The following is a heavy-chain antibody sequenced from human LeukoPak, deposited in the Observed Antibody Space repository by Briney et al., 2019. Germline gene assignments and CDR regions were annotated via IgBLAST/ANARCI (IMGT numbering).Heavy chain of an antibody. D-gene: IGHD1-26*01. CDR2: IYTSGST. J-gene: IGHJ4*02. Sequence: SETLSLTCTVSGGSISSYYWSWIRQPAGKGLEWTGRIYTSGSTNYNPSLKSRVTMSVDTSKNQFSLKLSSVTAADTAVYYCARGPPIVGATIYFDYWGQGTLVTVSS. CDR3: ARGPPIVGATIYFDY. CDR1: GGSISSYY. V-gene: IGHV4-4*07.